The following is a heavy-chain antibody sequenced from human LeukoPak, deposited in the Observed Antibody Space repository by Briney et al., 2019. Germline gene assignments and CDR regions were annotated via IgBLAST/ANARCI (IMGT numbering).Heavy chain of an antibody. J-gene: IGHJ4*02. Sequence: SQTLSLTCSVSGDSISSGNYYWTWIRQPAGKGLEWIGRIYTSGSTNYNPSLKSRVTISVDTSKNQFSLKLSSVTAADTAVYYCARSVAGTHSDYWGQGTLVTVSS. CDR3: ARSVAGTHSDY. D-gene: IGHD6-19*01. CDR1: GDSISSGNYY. V-gene: IGHV4-61*02. CDR2: IYTSGST.